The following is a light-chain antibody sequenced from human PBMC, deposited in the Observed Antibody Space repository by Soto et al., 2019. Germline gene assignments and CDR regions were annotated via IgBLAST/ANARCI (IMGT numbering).Light chain of an antibody. CDR1: SSNIGAGYD. Sequence: QSVLTQPPSVSGAPGQRVTISCTGSSSNIGAGYDVHWYQQLPGTAPKLLIYGNSTRPSGVPDRFSGSKSGTSASLAITGLQAEDEADYYCQSYDSSLSGWVFGGGTKLTGL. CDR2: GNS. V-gene: IGLV1-40*01. J-gene: IGLJ3*02. CDR3: QSYDSSLSGWV.